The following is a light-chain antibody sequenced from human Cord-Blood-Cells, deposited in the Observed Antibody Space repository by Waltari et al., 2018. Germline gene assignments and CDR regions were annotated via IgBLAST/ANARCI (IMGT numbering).Light chain of an antibody. CDR2: DAS. V-gene: IGKV1-5*01. CDR1: QSISSW. Sequence: DIQMTQSPSTLSASVGDRVTNTCRASQSISSWLAWYQQKPGKAPKLLIYDASSLESGVPSRFSGSGSGTEFTLTISSLQPDDFATYYCQQYKSYWTFGQGTKVEIK. CDR3: QQYKSYWT. J-gene: IGKJ1*01.